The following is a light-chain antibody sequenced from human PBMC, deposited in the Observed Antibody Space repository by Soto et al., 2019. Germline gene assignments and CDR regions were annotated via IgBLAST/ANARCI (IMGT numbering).Light chain of an antibody. V-gene: IGKV3-11*01. J-gene: IGKJ4*01. CDR3: QQRSNWPPLT. Sequence: EIVLTQSPATLSLSPGERATLSCRASQSVGNFLAWYQQKPGQAPRLLIYDASNRATGIPARFSGSGSGTDFTLTISSLEPEDFALYYCQQRSNWPPLTFGGGTKVEIK. CDR1: QSVGNF. CDR2: DAS.